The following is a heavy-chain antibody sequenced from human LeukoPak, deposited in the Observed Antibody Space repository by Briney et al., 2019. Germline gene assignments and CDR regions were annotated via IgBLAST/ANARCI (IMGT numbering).Heavy chain of an antibody. CDR1: GFTFSSYG. Sequence: GRSLRLSCAASGFTFSSYGMHWVRQAPGKGLEWVAVISYDGSNKYYADSVKGRFTISRDNSKNTLYLQMNGLRAEDTAVYYCAGTSGAVTGAFDIWGQGTMVTVSS. CDR2: ISYDGSNK. CDR3: AGTSGAVTGAFDI. V-gene: IGHV3-30*03. D-gene: IGHD6-19*01. J-gene: IGHJ3*02.